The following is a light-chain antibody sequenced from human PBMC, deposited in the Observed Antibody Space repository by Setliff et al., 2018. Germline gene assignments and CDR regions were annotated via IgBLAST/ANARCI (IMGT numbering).Light chain of an antibody. CDR2: DVS. V-gene: IGLV2-14*03. CDR1: SSDVGGFKY. CDR3: SSETDRSSTTFV. J-gene: IGLJ1*01. Sequence: QSVLSQPASVSGSPGQSITISCTGTSSDVGGFKYVSWYQQHAGKAPKLVIYDVSNRPSGVSKRFSGSKSGNTASLTISGLQTEDEADYYRSSETDRSSTTFVFGTGTKVTVL.